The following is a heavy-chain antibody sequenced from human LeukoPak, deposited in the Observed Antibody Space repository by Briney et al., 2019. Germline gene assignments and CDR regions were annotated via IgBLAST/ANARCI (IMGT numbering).Heavy chain of an antibody. CDR3: ARDSGIAAAGMVY. CDR1: GFTFSSYE. V-gene: IGHV3-48*03. D-gene: IGHD6-13*01. Sequence: GGSLGLSCAASGFTFSSYEMNWVRRAPGKGLEWVSYISSSGSTIYYADSVKGRFTISRDNAKNSLYLQMNSLRAEDTAVYYCARDSGIAAAGMVYWGQGTLVTVSS. CDR2: ISSSGSTI. J-gene: IGHJ4*02.